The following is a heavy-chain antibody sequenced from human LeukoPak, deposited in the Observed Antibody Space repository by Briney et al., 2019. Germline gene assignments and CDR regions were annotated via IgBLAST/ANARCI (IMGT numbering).Heavy chain of an antibody. CDR2: ISRASSTI. D-gene: IGHD3-10*01. CDR1: GFTFSSYA. CDR3: ARGLWFGELLFDGDTPFDESNYYYYYYMDV. J-gene: IGHJ6*03. V-gene: IGHV3-48*01. Sequence: GGSLRLSCAASGFTFSSYAMSWVRQAPGKGLEWVSYISRASSTIYYADSVKGRFTISRDNAKNSLYLQMNSLRAEDTAVYYCARGLWFGELLFDGDTPFDESNYYYYYYMDVWGKGTTVTISS.